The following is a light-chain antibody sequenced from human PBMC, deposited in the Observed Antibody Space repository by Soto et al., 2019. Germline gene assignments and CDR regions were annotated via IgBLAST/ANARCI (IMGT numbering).Light chain of an antibody. J-gene: IGLJ1*01. V-gene: IGLV2-23*01. CDR2: EGS. CDR1: SNEVGSYYL. CDR3: CSYAGRTTPYV. Sequence: QSALTQPASVSGSPGQSITISCSGTSNEVGSYYLVSWYQQHPGKAPELMIYEGSKRPSGVSDRFSGSYSDNTASLTISGLQAEDEADYFCCSYAGRTTPYVFRPGTKVTVL.